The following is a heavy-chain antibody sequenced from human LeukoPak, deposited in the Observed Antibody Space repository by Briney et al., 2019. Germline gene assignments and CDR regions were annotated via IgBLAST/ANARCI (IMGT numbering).Heavy chain of an antibody. CDR2: INWNGGST. CDR3: AREALQGFWSGYYSYYYYYMDV. CDR1: GFTFDDYG. V-gene: IGHV3-20*04. Sequence: GGSLRLSCAASGFTFDDYGMSWVRQAPGKGLEWVSGINWNGGSTGYADSVKGRFTISRDNAKNSLYLQMNSLRAEDTAVYYCAREALQGFWSGYYSYYYYYMDVWGKGTTVTVSS. J-gene: IGHJ6*03. D-gene: IGHD3-3*01.